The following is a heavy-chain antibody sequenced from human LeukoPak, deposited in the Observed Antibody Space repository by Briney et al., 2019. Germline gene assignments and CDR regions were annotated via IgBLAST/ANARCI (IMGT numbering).Heavy chain of an antibody. D-gene: IGHD5-24*01. CDR1: GGSISSGSYY. V-gene: IGHV4-61*02. CDR2: IYTSGST. CDR3: ARDGGRDGYNWDFDL. Sequence: SETLSLTCTVSGGSISSGSYYWSWIRQPAGTGLEWIGRIYTSGSTNHNPSLKSRVTISVDTSKNQFSLKLSSVTAADTAVYYCARDGGRDGYNWDFDLWGRGTLVTVSS. J-gene: IGHJ2*01.